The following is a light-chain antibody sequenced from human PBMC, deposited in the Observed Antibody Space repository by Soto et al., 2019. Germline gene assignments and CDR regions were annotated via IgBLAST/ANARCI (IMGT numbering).Light chain of an antibody. CDR3: HSYDVSLRGPA. CDR1: RSNIGAGYD. CDR2: DNS. J-gene: IGLJ2*01. Sequence: QSVLTQPPSLSGAPGQRVTISCTGSRSNIGAGYDVHWYQHLPGTAPKVLIFDNSNRTSGVPDRFSGSKSGTAASLAITGLQDEDEAGYYCHSYDVSLRGPAFGGGTQLTVL. V-gene: IGLV1-40*01.